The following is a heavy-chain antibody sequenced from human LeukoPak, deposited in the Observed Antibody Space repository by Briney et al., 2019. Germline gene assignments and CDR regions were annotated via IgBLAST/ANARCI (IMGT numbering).Heavy chain of an antibody. V-gene: IGHV4-39*07. CDR3: ARGVTYYYDSSGYYYGQFDY. CDR2: IYYSGST. D-gene: IGHD3-22*01. Sequence: PSETLSLTCTVSGGSISSSSYYWGWIRQPPGKGLEWIGSIYYSGSTYYNPSLKSRVTISVDTSKNQFSLKLSSVTAADTAVYYCARGVTYYYDSSGYYYGQFDYWGQGTLVTVSS. CDR1: GGSISSSSYY. J-gene: IGHJ4*02.